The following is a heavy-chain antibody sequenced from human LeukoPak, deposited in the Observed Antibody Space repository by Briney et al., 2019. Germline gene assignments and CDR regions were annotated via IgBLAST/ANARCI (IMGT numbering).Heavy chain of an antibody. CDR2: IYYSGST. V-gene: IGHV4-59*12. Sequence: SETLSLTCTVSGGSISSYYWTWIRQPPGKGLEWIGYIYYSGSTNYNPSLKSRVTISVDTSKNQFSLKLRSVTAADSAVYYCAREGTYYYESTGYRIFDYWGQGILVTVSS. CDR1: GGSISSYY. J-gene: IGHJ4*02. CDR3: AREGTYYYESTGYRIFDY. D-gene: IGHD3-22*01.